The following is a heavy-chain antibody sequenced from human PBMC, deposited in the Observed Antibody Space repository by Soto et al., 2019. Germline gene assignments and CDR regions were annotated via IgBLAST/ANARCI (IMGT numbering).Heavy chain of an antibody. CDR3: ARIPSMSSGWYFDY. D-gene: IGHD6-19*01. Sequence: SGPTLVDPTETLTLTFTVSGFSLINTRMCVSWIRQPPGKALEWLAHIFSNGEKSYRTSLKSGLTISKDTSKSQVVLTMTNMDPLDTATYYCARIPSMSSGWYFDYWGQGALVTVSS. V-gene: IGHV2-26*01. CDR2: IFSNGEK. J-gene: IGHJ4*02. CDR1: GFSLINTRMC.